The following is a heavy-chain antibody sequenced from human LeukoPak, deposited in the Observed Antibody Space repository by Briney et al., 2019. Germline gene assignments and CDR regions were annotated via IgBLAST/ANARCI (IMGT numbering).Heavy chain of an antibody. CDR3: AKNRRSTYYYLC. J-gene: IGHJ4*02. CDR2: ISGSGGST. D-gene: IGHD3-10*01. CDR1: GFTFSSYA. Sequence: GGSLRLSCAAAGFTFSSYATSWVRQAPGKGLEWVSAISGSGGSTYYADSVKGRFTISRDTSKNTMYLQMNSLRAEDTAVYYCAKNRRSTYYYLCWGQGTLVTVSS. V-gene: IGHV3-23*01.